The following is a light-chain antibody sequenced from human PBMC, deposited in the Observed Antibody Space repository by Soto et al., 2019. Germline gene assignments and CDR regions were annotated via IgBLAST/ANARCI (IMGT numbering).Light chain of an antibody. CDR1: QTIMTY. CDR2: AAS. Sequence: DIQMTQSPSSMSASVGDEVTSTCRASQTIMTYMNWYQLKPGKPPRLLVYAASSLQSGVPAGLSGSGSWTDFTRTITSLQPKDFATYSCQPSYNSAQTFGQGT. CDR3: QPSYNSAQT. J-gene: IGKJ1*01. V-gene: IGKV1-39*01.